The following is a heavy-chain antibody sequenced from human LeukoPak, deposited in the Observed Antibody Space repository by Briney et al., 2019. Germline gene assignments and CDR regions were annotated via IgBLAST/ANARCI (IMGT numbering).Heavy chain of an antibody. D-gene: IGHD2-2*01. J-gene: IGHJ4*02. CDR3: ASVSCSSASCQKTFDY. CDR1: GGSISSYY. V-gene: IGHV4-59*01. Sequence: PSETLSLTCTLSGGSISSYYWSWIRQPPGKGLEWIGYIYYSGSTNYNPSLKSRVTMSVDTSKKQFSLKLSSVTPADTAVCYCASVSCSSASCQKTFDYWGQGTLVTVSS. CDR2: IYYSGST.